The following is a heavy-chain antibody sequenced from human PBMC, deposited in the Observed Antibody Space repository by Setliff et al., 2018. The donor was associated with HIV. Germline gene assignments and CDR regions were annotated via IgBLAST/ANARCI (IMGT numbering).Heavy chain of an antibody. D-gene: IGHD2-15*01. CDR1: GGSISSGDYY. V-gene: IGHV4-30-4*08. CDR2: IYYSGST. CDR3: ARDSVVKPGGMDV. Sequence: SETLSLTCTVSGGSISSGDYYWSWIRQPPGKGLEWIGYIYYSGSTYYNPSLKSRVTISVDTSKNQFSLKLSSVTAADTAVHYCARDSVVKPGGMDVWGQGTTVTVSS. J-gene: IGHJ6*02.